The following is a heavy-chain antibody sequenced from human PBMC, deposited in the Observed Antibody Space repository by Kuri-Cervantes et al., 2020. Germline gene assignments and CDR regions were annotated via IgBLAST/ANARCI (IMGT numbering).Heavy chain of an antibody. CDR3: AGVNWGFAYYYMDV. V-gene: IGHV4-34*10. CDR2: IHHSGST. Sequence: SETLSLTCAVYGGSFSGYYWSWIRQPPGKGLEWIGEIHHSGSTYYNPSLKSRITMSVDTSKNQFYLKLSSVTAADTAVYYCAGVNWGFAYYYMDVWGKGTTVTVSS. J-gene: IGHJ6*03. CDR1: GGSFSGYY. D-gene: IGHD7-27*01.